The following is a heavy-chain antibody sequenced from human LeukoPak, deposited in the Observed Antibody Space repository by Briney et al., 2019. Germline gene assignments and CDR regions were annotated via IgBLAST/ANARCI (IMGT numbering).Heavy chain of an antibody. CDR3: AREGPRGNPQFDY. J-gene: IGHJ4*02. D-gene: IGHD2/OR15-2a*01. CDR1: GFTFSSYG. Sequence: GGSLRLSCAASGFTFSSYGMHWVRQAPGKGLEWVALIWYDGSNKYYADSVKGRLTISRDNSKNTLYLQMNSLRAEDTAVYYCAREGPRGNPQFDYWGQGTLVTVSS. V-gene: IGHV3-33*01. CDR2: IWYDGSNK.